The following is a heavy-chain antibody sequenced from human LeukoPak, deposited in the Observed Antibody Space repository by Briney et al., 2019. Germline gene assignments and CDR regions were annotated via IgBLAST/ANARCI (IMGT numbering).Heavy chain of an antibody. V-gene: IGHV3-48*03. Sequence: PGGSLRLSCAASRFTFSNYEMHWVRQVPGKGLEWLSYISSSGNTIYYADSVKGRFTISRDNSKNSLYLQMNSLRAEDTAVYYCARDRTSSRLGYFDLWGRGTLVTVSS. CDR3: ARDRTSSRLGYFDL. CDR2: ISSSGNTI. J-gene: IGHJ2*01. CDR1: RFTFSNYE. D-gene: IGHD2-2*01.